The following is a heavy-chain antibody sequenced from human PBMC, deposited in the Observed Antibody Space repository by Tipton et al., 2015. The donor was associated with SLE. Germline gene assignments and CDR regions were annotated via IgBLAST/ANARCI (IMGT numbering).Heavy chain of an antibody. CDR2: IKQDGSEK. Sequence: SLRLSCAASGFTFSSYWMSWVRQAPGKGLEWVANIKQDGSEKYYVDSVKGRFTISRDNAENSLYLQMNSLRAEDTAVYYCARDEVAAAGTLDYWGQGTLVTVSS. J-gene: IGHJ4*02. V-gene: IGHV3-7*01. CDR3: ARDEVAAAGTLDY. D-gene: IGHD6-13*01. CDR1: GFTFSSYW.